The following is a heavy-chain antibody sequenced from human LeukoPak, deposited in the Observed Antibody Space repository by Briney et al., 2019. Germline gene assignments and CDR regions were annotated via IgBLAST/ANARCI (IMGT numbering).Heavy chain of an antibody. J-gene: IGHJ6*03. V-gene: IGHV3-74*01. CDR1: GFTFSSYA. D-gene: IGHD2-21*01. CDR2: INSDGSST. CDR3: ARDPDIFYYYMDV. Sequence: QSGGSLRLSCAASGFTFSSYAMSWVRQAPRKGLVWVSRINSDGSSTSYADSVKGRFTISRDNAKNTLYLQMNSLRAEDTAVYYCARDPDIFYYYMDVWGKGTTVTVSS.